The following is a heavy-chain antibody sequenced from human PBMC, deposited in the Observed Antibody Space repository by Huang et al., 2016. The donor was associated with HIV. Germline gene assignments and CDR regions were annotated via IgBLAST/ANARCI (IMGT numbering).Heavy chain of an antibody. CDR3: ARSEVLVTAVPFDH. CDR1: GYSFTNYW. J-gene: IGHJ4*02. D-gene: IGHD2-21*02. V-gene: IGHV5-51*03. Sequence: EVQLVQSEAEVKKPGESLKISCRGSGYSFTNYWIGWVRQRHGEGLEWMGVIYPADSDTRYSPSFQGKVTFSADKSTRTAYLQWSSLQASDTAIYYCARSEVLVTAVPFDHWGQGTLVTVSS. CDR2: IYPADSDT.